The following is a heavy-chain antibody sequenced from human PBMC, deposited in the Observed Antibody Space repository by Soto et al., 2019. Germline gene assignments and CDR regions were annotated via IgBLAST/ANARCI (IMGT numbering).Heavy chain of an antibody. D-gene: IGHD6-13*01. CDR1: GFTFDVYA. CDR2: INYNSGSV. Sequence: EVQLVESGGGWVQPGRSLRLSCAASGFTFDVYAMHWVRQAPGKGLEWVSGINYNSGSVGYADSVKGRLTISRDNAKNSLHLQMNSLRAEDTAVYYCAKDISLRGWVYLVVEYWGQGTLVTVSP. J-gene: IGHJ4*02. V-gene: IGHV3-9*01. CDR3: AKDISLRGWVYLVVEY.